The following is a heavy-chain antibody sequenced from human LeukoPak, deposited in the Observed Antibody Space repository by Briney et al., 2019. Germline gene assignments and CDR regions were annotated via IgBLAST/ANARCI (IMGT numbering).Heavy chain of an antibody. CDR1: GFTFSNAW. Sequence: GGSLRLSCAASGFTFSNAWMSWVRQAPGKGLEWVGRIKSKTDGGTTDYAAPVKGRFTISRDDSKNTLYLQMNSLKTEDTAVYYCTTDPLHPALSYYYDSSGYSGPYYFDYWGQGTLVTVSS. CDR3: TTDPLHPALSYYYDSSGYSGPYYFDY. J-gene: IGHJ4*02. D-gene: IGHD3-22*01. CDR2: IKSKTDGGTT. V-gene: IGHV3-15*01.